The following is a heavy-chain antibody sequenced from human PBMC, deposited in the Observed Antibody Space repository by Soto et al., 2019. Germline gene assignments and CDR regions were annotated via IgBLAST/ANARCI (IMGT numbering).Heavy chain of an antibody. J-gene: IGHJ4*02. CDR1: GFTFSSYW. Sequence: PGGSLRLSCAASGFTFSSYWMSWVRQAPGKGLEWVANIKQDGSEKYYVDSVKGRFTISRDNAKNSLYLQMNSLRAEDTAVYYCARGLRSKFGFWSGYRSYYFDYWGQGTLVTVSS. CDR3: ARGLRSKFGFWSGYRSYYFDY. D-gene: IGHD3-3*01. CDR2: IKQDGSEK. V-gene: IGHV3-7*01.